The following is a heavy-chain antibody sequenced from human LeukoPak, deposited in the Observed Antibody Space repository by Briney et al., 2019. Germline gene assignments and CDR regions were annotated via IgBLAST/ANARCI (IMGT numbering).Heavy chain of an antibody. J-gene: IGHJ4*02. CDR3: ARGPRYISGRNAESLSIDY. V-gene: IGHV1-2*02. CDR1: GYSFNGYY. Sequence: ASVKVSCKASGYSFNGYYLHWLRQAPGQAFEGMGWINPDTGGTNYVHKFQGRVTMTRDTSISAAYMELSSLRSGDTAIYYCARGPRYISGRNAESLSIDYWGQGTLVTVSS. CDR2: INPDTGGT. D-gene: IGHD6-19*01.